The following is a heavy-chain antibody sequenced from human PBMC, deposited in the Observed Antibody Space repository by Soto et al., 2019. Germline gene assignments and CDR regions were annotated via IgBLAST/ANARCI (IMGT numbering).Heavy chain of an antibody. J-gene: IGHJ3*02. Sequence: GESLTMSCKRSGSSFTRYWIGWVRQMPGKGLEWMGIIYPGDSDTRYTPSFQGQVTFAADKSASTAHLQWSSMKASDTAMYYCARHGVGNDLDIWGQGTMVTVSS. D-gene: IGHD1-1*01. CDR2: IYPGDSDT. V-gene: IGHV5-51*01. CDR1: GSSFTRYW. CDR3: ARHGVGNDLDI.